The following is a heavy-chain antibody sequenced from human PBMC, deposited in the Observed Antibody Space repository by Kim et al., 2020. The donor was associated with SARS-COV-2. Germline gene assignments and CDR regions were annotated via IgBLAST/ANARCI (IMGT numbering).Heavy chain of an antibody. D-gene: IGHD6-19*01. CDR2: IKRDGSVI. CDR3: ARDLSPVDGSVWYDVLDI. CDR1: GFSFHTYW. Sequence: GGSLRLSCVASGFSFHTYWMTWVRQAPGKGLEWVANIKRDGSVIHYVDSVEGRFTISRDNPRNSLYLQMNSLRVEDTAVYFCARDLSPVDGSVWYDVLDIWGQGTTVTVSS. J-gene: IGHJ3*02. V-gene: IGHV3-7*03.